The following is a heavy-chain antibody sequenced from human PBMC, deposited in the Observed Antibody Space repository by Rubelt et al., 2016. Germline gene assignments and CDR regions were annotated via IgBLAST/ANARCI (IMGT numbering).Heavy chain of an antibody. J-gene: IGHJ4*02. Sequence: QLQLQESGPGLVKPSGTLSLTCAVSGGSISSSNWWSWVRQPPGKGLEWIGEIYHSGSTNYNPSRKGRVTISVDKATNQFCLKLSSVTAADTAVYYCARDICSGGSGPYYFDYWGQGTLVTVSS. CDR2: IYHSGST. CDR1: GGSISSSNW. D-gene: IGHD2-15*01. V-gene: IGHV4-4*02. CDR3: ARDICSGGSGPYYFDY.